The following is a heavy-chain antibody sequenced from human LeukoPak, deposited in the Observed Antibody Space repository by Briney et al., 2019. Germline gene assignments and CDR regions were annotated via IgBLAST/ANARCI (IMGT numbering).Heavy chain of an antibody. V-gene: IGHV3-21*01. CDR3: ARVYRPEYGQQTDY. Sequence: GGSLRLSCAASGFTVSNNYMNWVRQAPGKGLEWVSSISSSSSYIYYADSVKGRFTISRDNAKNSLYLQMNSLRAEDTAVYYCARVYRPEYGQQTDYWGQGTLVTVSS. CDR2: ISSSSSYI. J-gene: IGHJ4*02. CDR1: GFTVSNNY. D-gene: IGHD6-13*01.